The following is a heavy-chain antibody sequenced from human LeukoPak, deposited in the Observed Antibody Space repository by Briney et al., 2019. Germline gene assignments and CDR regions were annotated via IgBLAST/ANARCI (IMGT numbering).Heavy chain of an antibody. Sequence: PSETLSLTCAVSGYSISSGHYWGWIRQPPGKGLEWIGSIYHSGSTYYNPSLKSRVTISVDTSKNQFSLKLSSVTAADTAVYYCARRAIVDDWGQGTLVTVSS. D-gene: IGHD1-26*01. J-gene: IGHJ4*02. V-gene: IGHV4-38-2*01. CDR1: GYSISSGHY. CDR3: ARRAIVDD. CDR2: IYHSGST.